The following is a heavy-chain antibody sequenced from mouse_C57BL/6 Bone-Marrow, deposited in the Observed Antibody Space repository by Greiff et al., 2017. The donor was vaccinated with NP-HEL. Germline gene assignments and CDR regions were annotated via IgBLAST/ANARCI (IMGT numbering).Heavy chain of an antibody. Sequence: EVQVVESGGGLVKPGGSLKLSCAASGFTFSDYGMHWVRQAPEKGLEWVAYISSGSSTIYYADTVKGRFTISRDNAKTTLFLQMTSLRSEDTAMYYCARTLGPYYYAMDYWGQGTSVTVSS. CDR1: GFTFSDYG. CDR3: ARTLGPYYYAMDY. V-gene: IGHV5-17*01. D-gene: IGHD4-1*01. J-gene: IGHJ4*01. CDR2: ISSGSSTI.